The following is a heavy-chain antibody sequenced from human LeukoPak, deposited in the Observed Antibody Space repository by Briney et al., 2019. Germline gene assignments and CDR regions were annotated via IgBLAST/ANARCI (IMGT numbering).Heavy chain of an antibody. J-gene: IGHJ4*02. CDR2: IEYSGST. Sequence: PSETLSLTCSVSGGSIGSRYHYWGWIRQPPGKGLEWIGSIEYSGSTYYNPPLKSRVIMSVDTSKKQFSLKVTSVTAADTAVYYCARLAHSSGYLAFDYRGQGTLVTVSS. V-gene: IGHV4-39*01. CDR3: ARLAHSSGYLAFDY. CDR1: GGSIGSRYHY. D-gene: IGHD6-19*01.